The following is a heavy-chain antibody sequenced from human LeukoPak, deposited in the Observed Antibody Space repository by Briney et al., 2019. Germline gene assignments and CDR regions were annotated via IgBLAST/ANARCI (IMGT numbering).Heavy chain of an antibody. V-gene: IGHV4-39*01. J-gene: IGHJ4*02. CDR1: GGSISSSSYY. D-gene: IGHD2-2*01. CDR3: ARVDIAVVPSANFDY. Sequence: PSETLSLTCTVSGGSISSSSYYWGWIRQPPGKGLGWIGSINYSGTTYYNPSPKSRVTISVDTSKNQFSLKLSSVTAADTAVYYCARVDIAVVPSANFDYWGQGTLVTVSS. CDR2: INYSGTT.